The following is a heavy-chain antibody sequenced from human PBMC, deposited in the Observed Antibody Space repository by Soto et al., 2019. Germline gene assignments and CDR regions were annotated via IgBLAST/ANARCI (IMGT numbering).Heavy chain of an antibody. CDR2: IYYTGST. Sequence: PSETLSLTCSVSGGSISGYYWSWIRQPPGKRLEWIGYIYYTGSTNYNPSLRSRVTISIDTSKNQFSLKLSSVTAADTAVYYCANMAYIYYYMDVWGKGTTVTVSS. CDR3: ANMAYIYYYMDV. V-gene: IGHV4-59*08. CDR1: GGSISGYY. D-gene: IGHD3-10*01. J-gene: IGHJ6*03.